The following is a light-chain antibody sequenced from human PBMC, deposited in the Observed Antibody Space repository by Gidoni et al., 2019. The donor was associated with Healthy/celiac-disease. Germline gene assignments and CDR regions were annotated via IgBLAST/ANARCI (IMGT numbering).Light chain of an antibody. CDR3: QPSYSTPLT. V-gene: IGKV1-39*01. J-gene: IGKJ4*01. Sequence: ESQMTQSPSSLSASVGDRVTITCRASQSISSYLNWYQQKPGKAPKLLIYAASSLQSGVPSMFSGSGSGTYFTLTISSLQPDDFATYYCQPSYSTPLTFGGGTKVEIK. CDR2: AAS. CDR1: QSISSY.